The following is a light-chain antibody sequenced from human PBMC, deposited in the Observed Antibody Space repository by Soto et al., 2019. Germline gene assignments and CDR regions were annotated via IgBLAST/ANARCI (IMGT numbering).Light chain of an antibody. Sequence: QSALTQPASVSGSPGQSITISCAGTSNDIGYYDYVSWYQQHPGKAPKLIVYEVHKRPSGVPDRFSGSKSGNTASLTVSGLQAEDEADYHCSSYGGNDWVFGGGTKLTVL. CDR2: EVH. V-gene: IGLV2-8*01. J-gene: IGLJ3*02. CDR3: SSYGGNDWV. CDR1: SNDIGYYDY.